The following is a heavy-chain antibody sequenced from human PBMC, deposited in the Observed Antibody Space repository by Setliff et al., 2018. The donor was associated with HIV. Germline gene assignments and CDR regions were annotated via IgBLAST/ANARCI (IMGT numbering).Heavy chain of an antibody. Sequence: TSETLSLTCAVYGGSFSAYHWSWIRQTPGKGLEWLGEINHSGSTAYNLALESRFSMSIDTSKNQFSLKLTSVTASDTAIYYCARGRDYTGSWFRPFYLDFWGQGTLVTVSS. CDR1: GGSFSAYH. CDR3: ARGRDYTGSWFRPFYLDF. V-gene: IGHV4-34*01. CDR2: INHSGST. D-gene: IGHD3-3*01. J-gene: IGHJ4*02.